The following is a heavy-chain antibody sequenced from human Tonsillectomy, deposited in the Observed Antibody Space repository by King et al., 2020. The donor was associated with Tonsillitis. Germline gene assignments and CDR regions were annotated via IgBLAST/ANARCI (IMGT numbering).Heavy chain of an antibody. D-gene: IGHD3-3*01. CDR3: ARDGYDFWSGYHMSRDAFDI. Sequence: VQLVESGGGVVQPGRSLRLSCAASGFTFSSYVIHWVRQAPGKGLEWVALIWYDGSNKYYADSVKGRFTISRDNSKKTLYLQMNSLRAEDTAVYYCARDGYDFWSGYHMSRDAFDIWGQGTMVTVSS. CDR1: GFTFSSYV. V-gene: IGHV3-33*01. CDR2: IWYDGSNK. J-gene: IGHJ3*02.